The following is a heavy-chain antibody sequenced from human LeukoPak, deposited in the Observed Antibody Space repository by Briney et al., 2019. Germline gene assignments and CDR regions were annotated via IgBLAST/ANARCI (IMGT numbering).Heavy chain of an antibody. CDR2: ISSSSYYI. V-gene: IGHV3-21*01. CDR3: GAAYSGSSPFDY. Sequence: PGGSLRLSCTASGFTFSTYTMNWVRQAPGEGLEWVSSISSSSYYIYYADSVKGRFTISRDNAKNSLFLQMNSLRAEDTAVYYCGAAYSGSSPFDYWGQGTLVTVSS. D-gene: IGHD1-26*01. CDR1: GFTFSTYT. J-gene: IGHJ4*02.